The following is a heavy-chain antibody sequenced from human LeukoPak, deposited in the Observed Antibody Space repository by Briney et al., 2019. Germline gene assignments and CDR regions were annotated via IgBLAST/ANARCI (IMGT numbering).Heavy chain of an antibody. D-gene: IGHD3-3*01. CDR2: IYDSGST. Sequence: SETLSLTCTVSGGSIRSSYYYWGWIRQPPGKGLEWIGSIYDSGSTYYNPSLKSRVTISVDTSKNQFSLKLNSVTAADTAVYYCARGLHYDFWSGYYRPAYYYGMDVWGQGTTVTVSS. J-gene: IGHJ6*02. V-gene: IGHV4-39*01. CDR1: GGSIRSSYYY. CDR3: ARGLHYDFWSGYYRPAYYYGMDV.